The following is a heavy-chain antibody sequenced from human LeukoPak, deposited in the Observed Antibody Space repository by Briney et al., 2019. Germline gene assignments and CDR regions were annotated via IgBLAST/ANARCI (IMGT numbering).Heavy chain of an antibody. CDR2: ISGSGGST. D-gene: IGHD6-19*01. Sequence: TGGSLRLSCAASGFTFSSYAMSWVRQAPGKGLEWVSAISGSGGSTYYADSVKGRFTISRDNSKNTLYLQMNSLRAEDTAVYYCAKDWYPGIAVALNDYWGQGTLVAVSS. CDR3: AKDWYPGIAVALNDY. J-gene: IGHJ4*02. V-gene: IGHV3-23*01. CDR1: GFTFSSYA.